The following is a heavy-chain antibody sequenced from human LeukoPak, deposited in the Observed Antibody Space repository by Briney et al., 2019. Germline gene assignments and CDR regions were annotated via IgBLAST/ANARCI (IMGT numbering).Heavy chain of an antibody. J-gene: IGHJ5*02. CDR1: GYTLTELS. D-gene: IGHD4-17*01. Sequence: ASVKVSCKVSGYTLTELSMHWGRQAPGKGLGWMGGFDPEDGETIYAQKFKGRVTMTEDTSTDTAYMELSSLRSEDTAVYYCATGDYMSGNWFDPWGQGTLVTVSS. CDR2: FDPEDGET. CDR3: ATGDYMSGNWFDP. V-gene: IGHV1-24*01.